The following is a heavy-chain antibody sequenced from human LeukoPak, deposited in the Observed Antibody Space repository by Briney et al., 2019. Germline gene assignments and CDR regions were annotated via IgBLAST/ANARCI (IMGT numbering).Heavy chain of an antibody. Sequence: SETLSLTCAVYGGSFSGYYWSWIRQPPGKGLAWIGEINHSGSTNYNPSLKSRVTISVDTSKNQFSLKLSSVTAADTAVYYCARGLHIVVVTALYYFDYWGQGTLVTVSS. D-gene: IGHD2-21*02. CDR2: INHSGST. CDR3: ARGLHIVVVTALYYFDY. J-gene: IGHJ4*02. V-gene: IGHV4-34*01. CDR1: GGSFSGYY.